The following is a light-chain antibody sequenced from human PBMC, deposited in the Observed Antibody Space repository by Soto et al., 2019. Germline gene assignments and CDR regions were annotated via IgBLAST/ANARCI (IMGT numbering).Light chain of an antibody. CDR3: SSYTSSSTLVV. Sequence: QSALTQPASVSGSPGQSITISCTGTSSDVGGYKYVSWYQQHPGKAPKLMIYEVSNRPSGVSNRSSGSKSGNTASLTISGLQAEDEADYYCSSYTSSSTLVVFGGGTKLTVL. CDR1: SSDVGGYKY. CDR2: EVS. V-gene: IGLV2-14*01. J-gene: IGLJ2*01.